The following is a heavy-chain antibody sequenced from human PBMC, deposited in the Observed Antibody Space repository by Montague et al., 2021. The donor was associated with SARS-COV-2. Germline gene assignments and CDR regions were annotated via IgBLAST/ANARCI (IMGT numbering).Heavy chain of an antibody. J-gene: IGHJ4*02. D-gene: IGHD2-15*01. CDR1: GGSVSSGGYY. V-gene: IGHV4-61*08. CDR3: ARVSVAVAATRGDY. CDR2: IYYSGGT. Sequence: SETLSLTCTVSGGSVSSGGYYWSWIRQPPGKGLEWIGYIYYSGGTNYNPSLKSRVTISLDTSKNQFSLKLTSVTAADTAVYYCARVSVAVAATRGDYWGQGTLVTVSS.